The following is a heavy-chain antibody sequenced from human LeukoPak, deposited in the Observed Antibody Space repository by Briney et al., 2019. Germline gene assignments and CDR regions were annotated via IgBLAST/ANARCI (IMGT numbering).Heavy chain of an antibody. CDR3: ARGSATTLYYYYYMDV. V-gene: IGHV3-30*01. CDR2: SSSDGNNE. CDR1: GFSFSNNP. Sequence: GGSLRLSCAASGFSFSNNPMHWVRQAPGRGLEWVAVSSSDGNNEYYADSVKGRFTISRDNSKNTLYLQMNSLRPEDTAVYYCARGSATTLYYYYYMDVWGKGTTVTVSS. J-gene: IGHJ6*03. D-gene: IGHD1-26*01.